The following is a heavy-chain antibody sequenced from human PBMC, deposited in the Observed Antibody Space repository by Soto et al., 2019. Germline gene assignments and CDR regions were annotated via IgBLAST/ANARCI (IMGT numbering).Heavy chain of an antibody. V-gene: IGHV4-31*02. Sequence: SETLSLTCTVSGGSISSGGYYWSWIRQHPGKGLEWIGYIYYSGSTYYNPSLKSRVTISVDTSKNQFSLKLSSVTAADTAVYYCARVSSSTSYTYYYYYMDVWGKGTTVTVSS. CDR3: ARVSSSTSYTYYYYYMDV. J-gene: IGHJ6*03. CDR2: IYYSGST. CDR1: GGSISSGGYY. D-gene: IGHD2-2*01.